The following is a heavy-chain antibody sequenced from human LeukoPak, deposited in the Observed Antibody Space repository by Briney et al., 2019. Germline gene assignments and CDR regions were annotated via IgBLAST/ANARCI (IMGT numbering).Heavy chain of an antibody. D-gene: IGHD2-15*01. CDR3: AREDRYCSGGSCYGY. J-gene: IGHJ4*02. V-gene: IGHV1-2*04. CDR1: GYTFTGYY. Sequence: VASVKVSCKASGYTFTGYYMHWVRQAPGQGLEWMGWINPNSGGTNYAQKFQGWVTMTRDTSISTAYMELSRLRSDDTAVYYCAREDRYCSGGSCYGYWGQGTLVTVSS. CDR2: INPNSGGT.